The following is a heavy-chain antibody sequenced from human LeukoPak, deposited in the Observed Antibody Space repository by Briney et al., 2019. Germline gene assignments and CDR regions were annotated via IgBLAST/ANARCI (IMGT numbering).Heavy chain of an antibody. CDR1: GFTLRTHW. D-gene: IGHD4-17*01. J-gene: IGHJ2*01. CDR2: INKDGSRT. Sequence: GGSLRLSCAASGFTLRTHWMHWVSQAPGKGLVWVSRINKDGSRTTYADSVKGRFTISRDNAKNTLYLQMNSLRAEDTAVYYCVREDYNDSGWYFDLWGRGTLVTVS. V-gene: IGHV3-74*01. CDR3: VREDYNDSGWYFDL.